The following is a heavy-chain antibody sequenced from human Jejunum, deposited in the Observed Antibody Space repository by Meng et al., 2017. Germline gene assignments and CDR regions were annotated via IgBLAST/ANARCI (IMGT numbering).Heavy chain of an antibody. CDR3: ARATAGNSEYFQN. CDR2: IHYSGGT. V-gene: IGHV4-31*03. J-gene: IGHJ1*01. CDR1: GGSMNSAGHY. Sequence: QGQLQEPGPGLVKPAQTLSLTCTVSGGSMNSAGHYWSWIRQDPGKGLEWIGYIHYSGGTYYNPSLKSRVTISVDTSKNQFSLKLNSVSAADTAVYYCARATAGNSEYFQNWGQGTLVTVSS. D-gene: IGHD4-23*01.